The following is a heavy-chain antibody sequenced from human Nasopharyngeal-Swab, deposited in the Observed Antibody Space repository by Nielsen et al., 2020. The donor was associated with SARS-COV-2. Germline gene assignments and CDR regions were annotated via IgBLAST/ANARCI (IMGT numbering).Heavy chain of an antibody. J-gene: IGHJ4*02. Sequence: GGSLTLSCAASGFTFRSNGMHWVRQAPGQGPEWVAYISSTSSVSYYADFAQGRITISRDNAANSLSLQMNSLRDEDTAIYYCARDVALVGAELDYWGQGTLVTVSS. CDR1: GFTFRSNG. V-gene: IGHV3-48*02. D-gene: IGHD1-26*01. CDR3: ARDVALVGAELDY. CDR2: ISSTSSVS.